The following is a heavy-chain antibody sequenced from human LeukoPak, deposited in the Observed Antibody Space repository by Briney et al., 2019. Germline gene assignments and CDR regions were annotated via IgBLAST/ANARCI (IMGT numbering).Heavy chain of an antibody. CDR1: GFTFSSYS. D-gene: IGHD3-16*01. CDR2: ISSSSSTM. V-gene: IGHV3-48*01. Sequence: PGGSLRLSCAASGFTFSSYSMNWVRQAPGKGLEWVSYISSSSSTMYYADSVKGRFTISRDNAKNSLYLQMNSLRADDTAVYYCAKAPGGIVGYWGQGTLVTVSS. CDR3: AKAPGGIVGY. J-gene: IGHJ4*02.